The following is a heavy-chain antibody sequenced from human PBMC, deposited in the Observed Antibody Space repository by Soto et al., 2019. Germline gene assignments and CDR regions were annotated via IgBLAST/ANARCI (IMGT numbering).Heavy chain of an antibody. CDR1: GFTFSSFS. V-gene: IGHV3-21*02. J-gene: IGHJ4*02. CDR3: ARVTAGSGSYQIDL. Sequence: QLVESGGGLVKPGGSPRLSCVASGFTFSSFSLNWIRQAPGKGLEWVSSIGRVSTYIYYADSVRGRFTVSRDNAKNSFYRKMNGLTAEDSGIYYCARVTAGSGSYQIDLWGQGTLVTVSS. D-gene: IGHD3-10*01. CDR2: IGRVSTYI.